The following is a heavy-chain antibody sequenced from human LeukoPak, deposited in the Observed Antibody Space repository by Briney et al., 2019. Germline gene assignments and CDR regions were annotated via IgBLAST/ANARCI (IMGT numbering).Heavy chain of an antibody. V-gene: IGHV4-34*01. CDR1: GGSFSGYY. D-gene: IGHD6-19*01. J-gene: IGHJ6*04. Sequence: PSETLSLTCAVYGGSFSGYYWSWIRQPPGKGLEWIGEIQHSGSTNYNPSPKSRVTISVDTSKNQFSLKLRSVTAAHTAVYYCARGRGKQWLPQWGMDVWGKGTTVSVSS. CDR3: ARGRGKQWLPQWGMDV. CDR2: IQHSGST.